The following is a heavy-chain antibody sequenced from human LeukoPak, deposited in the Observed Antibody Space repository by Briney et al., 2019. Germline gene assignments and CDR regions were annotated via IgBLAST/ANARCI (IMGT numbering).Heavy chain of an antibody. V-gene: IGHV1-69*04. J-gene: IGHJ5*02. CDR2: IIPILGIA. CDR3: ARDTKDLGFDP. D-gene: IGHD3-3*01. Sequence: SVEVSCKASGGTFSSYTISWVRQAPGQGLEWMGRIIPILGIANYAQKFQGRVTITADKYTSTAYMELRSLRSEDTAVYYCARDTKDLGFDPWGQGTLVTVSS. CDR1: GGTFSSYT.